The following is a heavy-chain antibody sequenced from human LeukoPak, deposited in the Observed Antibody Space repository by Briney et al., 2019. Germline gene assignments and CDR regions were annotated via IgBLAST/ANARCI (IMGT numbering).Heavy chain of an antibody. Sequence: AGGSLRLSCAAFGFTFSSNWMSWVRQAQGKGLEGVATINADGRVNHYVDSVKGRFTIYRDNAKNSLSLQMDTLRAEDTAVYYCAKSLGTGAPYDYWGQGTLVTVSS. CDR1: GFTFSSNW. CDR3: AKSLGTGAPYDY. V-gene: IGHV3-7*01. CDR2: INADGRVN. D-gene: IGHD1-1*01. J-gene: IGHJ4*02.